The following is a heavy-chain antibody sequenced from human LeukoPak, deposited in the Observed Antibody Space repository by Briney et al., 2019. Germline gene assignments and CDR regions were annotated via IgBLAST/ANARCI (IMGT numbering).Heavy chain of an antibody. V-gene: IGHV4-39*07. CDR3: ARLTEQWRDY. Sequence: TSETLSLTCTVSGGSISSSSYYWGWIRQPPGKGLEWIGSIYYSGSTYYNPSLKSRVTISVDTSKNQFSLKLSSVTAADTAVYYCARLTEQWRDYWGQGTLVTVSS. D-gene: IGHD6-19*01. CDR1: GGSISSSSYY. J-gene: IGHJ4*02. CDR2: IYYSGST.